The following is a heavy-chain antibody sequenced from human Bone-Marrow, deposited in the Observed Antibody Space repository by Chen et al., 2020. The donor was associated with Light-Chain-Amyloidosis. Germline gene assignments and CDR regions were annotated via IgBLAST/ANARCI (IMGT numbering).Heavy chain of an antibody. Sequence: EVQLEQSGPEVKKPGESLKNSCKGSGKTFPNYWFGRVRPMPGKGLELMGVIYPDDSDARYSPSFEGQVTVSADKSITTACLQWRSLKASDTAMYYCARRRDGYNFDYWGQGTLVTVSS. D-gene: IGHD5-12*01. CDR1: GKTFPNYW. CDR3: ARRRDGYNFDY. V-gene: IGHV5-51*01. CDR2: IYPDDSDA. J-gene: IGHJ4*02.